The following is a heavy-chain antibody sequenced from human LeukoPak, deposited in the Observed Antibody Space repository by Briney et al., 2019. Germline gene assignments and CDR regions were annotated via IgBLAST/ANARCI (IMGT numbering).Heavy chain of an antibody. Sequence: VASVKVSCKASGYTFTSYGISWVRQAPGQGLEWMGWISAYNGNTNYAQKLQGRVTMTTDTSTSTAYMELRSLRSDDTAVYYCARYAKPAAGSPSIYYYYMDVWGKGTTVTVSS. D-gene: IGHD6-13*01. CDR3: ARYAKPAAGSPSIYYYYMDV. V-gene: IGHV1-18*01. CDR2: ISAYNGNT. CDR1: GYTFTSYG. J-gene: IGHJ6*03.